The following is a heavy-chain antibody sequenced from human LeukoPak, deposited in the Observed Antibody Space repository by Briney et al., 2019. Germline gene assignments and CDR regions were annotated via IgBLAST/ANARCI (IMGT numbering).Heavy chain of an antibody. J-gene: IGHJ3*02. CDR3: ASGPPDAFDI. CDR1: GFTFSSYW. Sequence: PGGSLRLSCAVSGFTFSSYWMHWVRQAPGKGLVWVSRINSDGSSTTYADSVKGRFTISRDNSKNTLYLQMNSLRAEDTAVYYCASGPPDAFDIWGQGTMVTVSS. V-gene: IGHV3-74*03. CDR2: INSDGSST.